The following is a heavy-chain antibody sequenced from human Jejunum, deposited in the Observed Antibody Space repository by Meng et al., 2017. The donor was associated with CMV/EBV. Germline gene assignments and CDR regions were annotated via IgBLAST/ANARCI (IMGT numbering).Heavy chain of an antibody. CDR1: GFTFSSYW. CDR2: IKQDGSEK. CDR3: ARDHRGRPHDY. V-gene: IGHV3-7*01. J-gene: IGHJ4*02. D-gene: IGHD1-14*01. Sequence: AASGFTFSSYWMSWVRQAPGKGLEWVANIKQDGSEKYYVDSVKGRFTISRDNAKNSLYLQMNSLSAEDTAVYYCARDHRGRPHDYWGQGTLVTVSS.